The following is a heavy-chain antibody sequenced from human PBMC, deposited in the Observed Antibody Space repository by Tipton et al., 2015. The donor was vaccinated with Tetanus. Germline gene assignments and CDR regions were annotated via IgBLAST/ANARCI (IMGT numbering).Heavy chain of an antibody. CDR2: INTSGGST. V-gene: IGHV1-46*01. Sequence: QLVQSGAEVKKPGASVKVSCKASGYTFTSYYMHWVRQAPGQGLEWMGIINTSGGSTSYAQKFQGRVTMTRDTSTSTVYMELSSLRSEDTAVYYCARDGSGYDWGSDYYYGMDVWGQGTTVTVSS. J-gene: IGHJ6*02. CDR1: GYTFTSYY. D-gene: IGHD5-12*01. CDR3: ARDGSGYDWGSDYYYGMDV.